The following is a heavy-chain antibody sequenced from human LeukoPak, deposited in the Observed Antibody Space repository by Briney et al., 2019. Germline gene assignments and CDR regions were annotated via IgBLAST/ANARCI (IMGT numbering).Heavy chain of an antibody. J-gene: IGHJ4*02. Sequence: ASVKVSCKASGGTFSSCAISWVRQAPGQGLEWMGRIIPIFGTANYAQKFQGRVTITTDESTSTAYMELSSLRSEDTAVYYCARAITMVRGVTELWGQGTLVTVSS. CDR1: GGTFSSCA. CDR3: ARAITMVRGVTEL. D-gene: IGHD3-10*01. V-gene: IGHV1-69*05. CDR2: IIPIFGTA.